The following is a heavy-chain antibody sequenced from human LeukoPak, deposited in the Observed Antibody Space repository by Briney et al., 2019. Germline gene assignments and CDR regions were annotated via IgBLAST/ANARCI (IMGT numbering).Heavy chain of an antibody. CDR1: GGSISSYY. CDR2: IYTSGST. D-gene: IGHD6-13*01. J-gene: IGHJ6*02. CDR3: ARHAQYSSSWVYYYYYYGMDV. V-gene: IGHV4-4*07. Sequence: SETLSLTCTVSGGSISSYYWSWIRQPAGKGLEWIGRIYTSGSTNYNPSLKSRVTISVDTSKNQFSLKLSSVTAADTAVYYWARHAQYSSSWVYYYYYYGMDVWGQGTTVTVSS.